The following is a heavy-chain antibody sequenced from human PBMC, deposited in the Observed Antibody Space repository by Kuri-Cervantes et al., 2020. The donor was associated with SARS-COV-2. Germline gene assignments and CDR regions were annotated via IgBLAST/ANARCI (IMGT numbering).Heavy chain of an antibody. CDR1: GGSISSDAYY. J-gene: IGHJ2*01. CDR2: IYYSGST. V-gene: IGHV4-30-4*08. CDR3: ARWVKKELEVARHGPTTSHLCYFDL. Sequence: LRLSCTVSGGSISSDAYYWSWIRQPPGKGLEWIGYIYYSGSTYYNPSLKSRITISLDTSRNQFSLKLSSVTAADTAVYYCARWVKKELEVARHGPTTSHLCYFDLWGRGTLVTVSS. D-gene: IGHD1-1*01.